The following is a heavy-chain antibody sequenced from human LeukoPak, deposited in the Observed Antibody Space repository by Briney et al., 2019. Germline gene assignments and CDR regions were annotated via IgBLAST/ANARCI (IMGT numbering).Heavy chain of an antibody. CDR3: VREDSSGNFDY. Sequence: NPRGSLRLSCAASGFTFSSYSMNWVRHAPGKGLEWVSSISTSSSDIYHADSVKGRFTISRDNAKNSLYLQMNSLRAEDTAVYYCVREDSSGNFDYWGQGTLVTVS. D-gene: IGHD3-22*01. V-gene: IGHV3-21*01. CDR1: GFTFSSYS. CDR2: ISTSSSDI. J-gene: IGHJ4*02.